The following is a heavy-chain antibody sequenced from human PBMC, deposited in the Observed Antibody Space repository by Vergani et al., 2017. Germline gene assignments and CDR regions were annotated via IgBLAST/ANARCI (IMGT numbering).Heavy chain of an antibody. Sequence: EVQLVQSGAEVKKPGESLKISCKGSGYSFTSYWIGWVRQMPGKGLEWMGIIYPGDSDTRYSPSFQGQVTISPDKSISTAYLQWSSLKASDTAMYYCXRHQYPGYCSGGSCYVGGIDYWGQGTLVTVSS. J-gene: IGHJ4*02. CDR1: GYSFTSYW. CDR3: XRHQYPGYCSGGSCYVGGIDY. CDR2: IYPGDSDT. V-gene: IGHV5-51*01. D-gene: IGHD2-15*01.